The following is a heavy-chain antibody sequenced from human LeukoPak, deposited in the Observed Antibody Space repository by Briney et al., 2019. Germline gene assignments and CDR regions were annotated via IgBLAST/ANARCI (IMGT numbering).Heavy chain of an antibody. J-gene: IGHJ4*02. CDR2: IKKDGSEK. CDR3: ARHLSGVTGYTYGRGIDY. Sequence: GGSLRLSCAASGFTFSSYYMSWVRQAPGKGLEWVANIKKDGSEKYYVDSVRGRFTISRDNAKTSLYLQMNSLRAEDTAVYYCARHLSGVTGYTYGRGIDYWGQGTVVSVSS. D-gene: IGHD5-18*01. V-gene: IGHV3-7*01. CDR1: GFTFSSYY.